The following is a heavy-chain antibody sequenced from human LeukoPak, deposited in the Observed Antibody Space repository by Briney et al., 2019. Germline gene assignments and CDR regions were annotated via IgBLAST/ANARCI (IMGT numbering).Heavy chain of an antibody. D-gene: IGHD3-10*01. CDR2: IYYSGST. Sequence: SETLSLTCTVSGGSISSYYWSWIRQPPGKGLEWIGYIYYSGSTNYNPSLKSRVTISVDTSKNQFSLKLSSVTAADTAVYYCARVFETKLWFGELLGWFDLWGQGTLVTVSS. CDR3: ARVFETKLWFGELLGWFDL. CDR1: GGSISSYY. J-gene: IGHJ5*02. V-gene: IGHV4-59*01.